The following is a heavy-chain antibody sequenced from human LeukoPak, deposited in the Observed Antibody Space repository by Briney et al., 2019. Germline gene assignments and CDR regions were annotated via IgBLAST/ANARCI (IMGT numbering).Heavy chain of an antibody. CDR3: ARVGATFVTDY. CDR2: MNPNSGNT. Sequence: ASVKVPCKASGYTFTSYDINWVRQATGQGLEWMGWMNPNSGNTGYAQKFQGRVTMTRNTSISTAYMELSSLRPEDTAVYYCARVGATFVTDYWGQGTLVTVSS. J-gene: IGHJ4*02. V-gene: IGHV1-8*01. D-gene: IGHD1-26*01. CDR1: GYTFTSYD.